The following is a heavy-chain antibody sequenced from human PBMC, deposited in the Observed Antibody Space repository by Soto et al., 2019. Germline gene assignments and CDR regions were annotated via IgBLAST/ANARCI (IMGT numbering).Heavy chain of an antibody. V-gene: IGHV3-33*01. CDR1: GFVFDTYG. D-gene: IGHD1-1*01. Sequence: QVQLVESGGGVVQPGRSLRLSCAASGFVFDTYGMHWVRQAPGKGLEWVADIWYDGSNRNYADSVKGRFTISRDNSKNTLSLQMTSLRAEDTAVYFCARPWNDAWFDPWGQGTLVIVSS. CDR3: ARPWNDAWFDP. CDR2: IWYDGSNR. J-gene: IGHJ5*02.